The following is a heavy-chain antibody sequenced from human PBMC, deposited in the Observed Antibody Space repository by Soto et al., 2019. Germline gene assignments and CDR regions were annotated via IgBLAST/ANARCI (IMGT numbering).Heavy chain of an antibody. CDR2: IYYNGNA. CDR1: GVSIVTNSYY. CDR3: ARAFGSGSLLDF. V-gene: IGHV4-39*01. J-gene: IGHJ4*02. Sequence: SETLSLTCTVSGVSIVTNSYYWDWVRQSPGMGLEWIGSIYYNGNAYYNPALKSRVTMSVDRSKMQFSLTLTSVTAADTAVYYCARAFGSGSLLDFWGRGTLVTVSS. D-gene: IGHD3-10*01.